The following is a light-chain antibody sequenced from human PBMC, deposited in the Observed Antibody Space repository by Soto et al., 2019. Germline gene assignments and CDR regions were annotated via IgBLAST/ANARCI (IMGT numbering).Light chain of an antibody. CDR3: CSYAGSGTHVV. CDR2: EGT. Sequence: QSALTQPVSVSGSPGQSITISCTGTSSDVGSYNLVSWYQQHPGKVPQLMIYEGTKRPSGVSNRFSGSQSGNTASLTISGLQAEDEADYYCCSYAGSGTHVVFGGGTKLTVL. J-gene: IGLJ2*01. CDR1: SSDVGSYNL. V-gene: IGLV2-23*01.